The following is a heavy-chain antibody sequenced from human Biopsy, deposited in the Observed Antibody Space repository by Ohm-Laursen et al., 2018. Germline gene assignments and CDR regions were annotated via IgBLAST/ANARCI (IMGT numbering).Heavy chain of an antibody. Sequence: SETLSFTCTVSGGSHNFNYWIWIRQPPGKGLEWIGYMYYSGSTKYSPSLKNRVTVSFDTSRNQFSLKLTSMTPADTAVYYCVRGRSPATYWGQGTLVIVSS. D-gene: IGHD3-16*01. CDR2: MYYSGST. CDR1: GGSHNFNY. V-gene: IGHV4-59*01. CDR3: VRGRSPATY. J-gene: IGHJ4*02.